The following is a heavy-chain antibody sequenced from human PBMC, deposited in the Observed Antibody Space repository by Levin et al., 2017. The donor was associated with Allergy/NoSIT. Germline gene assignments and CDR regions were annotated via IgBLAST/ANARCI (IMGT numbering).Heavy chain of an antibody. D-gene: IGHD3-10*01. CDR2: IYYSGST. Sequence: GSLRLSCTVSGGSISSYYWSWIRQPPGKGLEWIGYIYYSGSTNYNPSLKSRVTISVDTSKNQFSLKLSSVTAADTAVYYCAGEVLWVRELLYWGQGTLVTVSS. J-gene: IGHJ4*02. CDR3: AGEVLWVRELLY. CDR1: GGSISSYY. V-gene: IGHV4-59*01.